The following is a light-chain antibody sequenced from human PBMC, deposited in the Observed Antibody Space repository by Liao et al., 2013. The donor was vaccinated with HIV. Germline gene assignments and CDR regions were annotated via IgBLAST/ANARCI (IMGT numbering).Light chain of an antibody. Sequence: SYVLTQSPSVSVAPGQTAKITCRGNNIGRRSVHWYQQKPGQAPLLVMYYDSDRPSEIPERFSGSNSGNTATLTITETQLIDEADYYCLAWDSYSWVFGGGTELTVL. V-gene: IGLV3-21*01. J-gene: IGLJ3*02. CDR2: YDS. CDR1: NIGRRS. CDR3: LAWDSYSWV.